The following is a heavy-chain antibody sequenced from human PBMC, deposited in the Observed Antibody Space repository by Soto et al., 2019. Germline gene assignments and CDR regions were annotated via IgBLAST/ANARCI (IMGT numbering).Heavy chain of an antibody. Sequence: SVKVSCKASGGTFSSYAISWVRQAPEQGLEWMGGIIPIFGTANYAQKFQGRVTITADESTSTAYMGLSSLRSEDTAVYYCARDNPSGWFDPWGQGTLVTVSS. CDR1: GGTFSSYA. CDR2: IIPIFGTA. CDR3: ARDNPSGWFDP. V-gene: IGHV1-69*13. J-gene: IGHJ5*02. D-gene: IGHD6-25*01.